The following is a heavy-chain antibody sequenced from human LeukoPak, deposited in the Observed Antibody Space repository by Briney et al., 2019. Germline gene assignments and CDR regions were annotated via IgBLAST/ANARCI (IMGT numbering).Heavy chain of an antibody. V-gene: IGHV1-18*01. J-gene: IGHJ4*02. Sequence: ASVKVSCKASGYTFASYGISWVRQAPGQGLEWMGWISAYNGDTNYAQKLHGRVTMTTDTSTSTAYMELRSLRSDDTAVYYCARDGAYYDSSGSYYADGVDYWGQGTLVTVSS. CDR1: GYTFASYG. D-gene: IGHD3-22*01. CDR3: ARDGAYYDSSGSYYADGVDY. CDR2: ISAYNGDT.